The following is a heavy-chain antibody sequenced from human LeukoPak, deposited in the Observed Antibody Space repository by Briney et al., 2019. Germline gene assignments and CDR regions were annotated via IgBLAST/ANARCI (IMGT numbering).Heavy chain of an antibody. CDR1: GGSFSGYY. Sequence: NSSETLSLTCAVYGGSFSGYYWSWIRQPPGKGLEWIGEINHSGSTNYNPSLKSRVTISVDTSKNQFSLKLSSVTAADTAVCYCARGRKRGAAAGPVFDYWGQGTLVTVSS. J-gene: IGHJ4*02. V-gene: IGHV4-34*01. D-gene: IGHD6-13*01. CDR3: ARGRKRGAAAGPVFDY. CDR2: INHSGST.